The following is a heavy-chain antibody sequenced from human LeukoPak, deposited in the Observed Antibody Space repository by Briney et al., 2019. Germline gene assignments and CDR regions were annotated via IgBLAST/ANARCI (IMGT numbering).Heavy chain of an antibody. Sequence: GGSLRLSCAASEFTFSNYGMSWVRQAPGKGLEWVSAISGSGGRTNYADSVKGRFAISRDNSKNTLYLQMNSLRAEDTAVYYCARDGGYYDSSGYYDYWGQGTPVTVSS. J-gene: IGHJ4*02. CDR3: ARDGGYYDSSGYYDY. CDR1: EFTFSNYG. V-gene: IGHV3-23*01. CDR2: ISGSGGRT. D-gene: IGHD3-22*01.